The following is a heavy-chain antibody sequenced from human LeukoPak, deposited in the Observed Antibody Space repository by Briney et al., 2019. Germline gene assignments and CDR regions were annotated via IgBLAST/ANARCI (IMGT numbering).Heavy chain of an antibody. J-gene: IGHJ6*04. Sequence: PGRSLRLSCAASGFTFSSYGMHWVRQAPGKGLEWVAVISYDGSNKYYADSVKGRFTISRDNSKSTLYLQMNSLRAEDTAVYYCAKDLRYSSSWYPAPGYYGMDVWGKGTTVTVSS. V-gene: IGHV3-30*18. CDR3: AKDLRYSSSWYPAPGYYGMDV. D-gene: IGHD6-13*01. CDR2: ISYDGSNK. CDR1: GFTFSSYG.